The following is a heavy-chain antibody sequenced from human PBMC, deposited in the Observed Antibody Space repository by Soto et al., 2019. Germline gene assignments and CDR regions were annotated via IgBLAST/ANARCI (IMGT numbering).Heavy chain of an antibody. CDR1: GYTFTSYD. D-gene: IGHD3-3*01. CDR2: MNPNSGNT. J-gene: IGHJ6*02. Sequence: ASVKVSCKASGYTFTSYDINWVRQATGQGLEWMGWMNPNSGNTGYAQKFQGRVTMTRNTSISTAYMELSSLRSEDTAVYYCARAPRSTYYDFWSGYYLGPERLYYYYGMDVWGQGTTVTSP. V-gene: IGHV1-8*01. CDR3: ARAPRSTYYDFWSGYYLGPERLYYYYGMDV.